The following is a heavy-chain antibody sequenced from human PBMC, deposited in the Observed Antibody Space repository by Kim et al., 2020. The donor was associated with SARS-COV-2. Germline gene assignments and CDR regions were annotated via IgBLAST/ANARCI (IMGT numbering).Heavy chain of an antibody. CDR3: ARVNGADGGKSNVGIDY. V-gene: IGHV3-30-3*01. CDR2: ISYDGSNK. D-gene: IGHD2-15*01. CDR1: GFTFSSYA. Sequence: GGSLRLSCAASGFTFSSYAMHWVRQAPGKGLEWVAVISYDGSNKYYADSVKGRFTISRDNSKNTLYLQMNSLRAEDTAVYYCARVNGADGGKSNVGIDYWGQGTLVTVSS. J-gene: IGHJ4*02.